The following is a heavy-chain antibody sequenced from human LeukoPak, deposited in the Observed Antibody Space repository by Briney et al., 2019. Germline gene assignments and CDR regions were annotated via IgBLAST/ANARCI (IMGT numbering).Heavy chain of an antibody. J-gene: IGHJ4*02. Sequence: PGGSLRLSCAASGFTFDDYGMSWVRQAPGKGLEWVSGISRIGGSTGYADSVKGRFTISRDNAKKSLYLQMNSLRAEDTALYYCARDRVARDGQFDYWGQGTLVTVSS. D-gene: IGHD5-24*01. CDR2: ISRIGGST. V-gene: IGHV3-20*04. CDR1: GFTFDDYG. CDR3: ARDRVARDGQFDY.